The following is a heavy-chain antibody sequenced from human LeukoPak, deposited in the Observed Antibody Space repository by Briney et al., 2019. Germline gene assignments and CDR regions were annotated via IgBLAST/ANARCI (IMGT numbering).Heavy chain of an antibody. CDR3: VRDRPPDTTIVRLDS. D-gene: IGHD5-18*01. J-gene: IGHJ4*02. V-gene: IGHV3-7*04. CDR2: INEDGGQK. Sequence: PGGSLRLSCAASGTFSRYWMSWVRQAPGKGLEWVANINEDGGQKYYVDSVRGRFTISRDNAKNSLYLHMNSLRVGDTAVYYCVRDRPPDTTIVRLDSWGQGTLVSVSS. CDR1: GTFSRYW.